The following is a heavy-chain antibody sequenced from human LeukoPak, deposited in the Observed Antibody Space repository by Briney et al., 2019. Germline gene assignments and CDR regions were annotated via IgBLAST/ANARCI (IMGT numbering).Heavy chain of an antibody. Sequence: PSETLSLTCTVPGGSISSYYWSWIRQPTGKGLEWIGRIYTSGSTNYNPSLKSRVTMSVDTSKNQFSLKLSSVTAADTAVYYCARDTSNYNSWWLDPWGQGTLVTVSS. J-gene: IGHJ5*02. V-gene: IGHV4-4*07. CDR3: ARDTSNYNSWWLDP. D-gene: IGHD3-10*01. CDR2: IYTSGST. CDR1: GGSISSYY.